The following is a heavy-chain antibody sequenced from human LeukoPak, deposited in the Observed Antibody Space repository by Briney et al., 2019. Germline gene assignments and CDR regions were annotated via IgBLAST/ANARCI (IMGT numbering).Heavy chain of an antibody. V-gene: IGHV4-30-4*08. D-gene: IGHD5-18*01. J-gene: IGHJ6*02. CDR1: GGSIYSGDYY. CDR2: IYYSGST. Sequence: PSETLSLTCTVSGGSIYSGDYYWSWIRQPPGKGLEWIGYIYYSGSTYYNPSLKSRVTISIDTSKNQFSLKLRSVTAADTAAYFCARDTAGDYSYYHGMDVWGQGTTVTVSS. CDR3: ARDTAGDYSYYHGMDV.